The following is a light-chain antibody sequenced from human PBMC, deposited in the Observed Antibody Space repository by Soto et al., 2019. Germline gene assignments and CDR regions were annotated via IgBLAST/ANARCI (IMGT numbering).Light chain of an antibody. V-gene: IGLV2-14*03. Sequence: LTQPASVSGSPGQSITISCTGTGSDVGGYNYVSWYQHHPGKAPKLIIYAVRERPSGVSNRFSGSKSGNTASLTISGLQPEDEADYYCNSYTSSSTLVFGTGTKVTVL. CDR2: AVR. CDR3: NSYTSSSTLV. J-gene: IGLJ1*01. CDR1: GSDVGGYNY.